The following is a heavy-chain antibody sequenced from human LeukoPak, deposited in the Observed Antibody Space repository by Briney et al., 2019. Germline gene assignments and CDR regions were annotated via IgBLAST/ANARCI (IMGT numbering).Heavy chain of an antibody. CDR2: IDTAGSST. CDR3: ARAGYCSGGSCYFDY. J-gene: IGHJ4*02. D-gene: IGHD2-15*01. Sequence: GGSLRLSCAAYGFTFGSYWMHWVRQAPGKGLVWVSRIDTAGSSTSDADSVRGRVTISRDNAKNTLYLQMNSLGADDTAVYYCARAGYCSGGSCYFDYWGQGTQVIVSS. V-gene: IGHV3-74*01. CDR1: GFTFGSYW.